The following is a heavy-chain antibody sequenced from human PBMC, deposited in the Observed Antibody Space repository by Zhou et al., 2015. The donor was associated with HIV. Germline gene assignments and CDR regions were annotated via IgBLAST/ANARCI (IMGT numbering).Heavy chain of an antibody. CDR2: IKSKRGGETR. J-gene: IGHJ4*02. CDR1: EFTVSSHH. V-gene: IGHV3-15*01. CDR3: TTKRALHITGTIGY. Sequence: EVQLVESGGGLVQQGGSLRISCTASEFTVSSHHMNWVRQAPGRGPEWVGRIKSKRGGETRDYATAVNGRFVISRDDSRNMLYLQMNSLKTEDTAVYYCTTKRALHITGTIGYWGQGTLVTVSS. D-gene: IGHD1-7*01.